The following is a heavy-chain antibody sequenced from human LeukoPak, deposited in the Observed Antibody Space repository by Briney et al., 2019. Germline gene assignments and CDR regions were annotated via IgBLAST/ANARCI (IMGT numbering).Heavy chain of an antibody. V-gene: IGHV3-7*01. CDR3: ARDHYNDHFDY. D-gene: IGHD3-22*01. CDR1: GFTFNNYW. J-gene: IGHJ4*02. CDR2: IKKDGSEK. Sequence: GGSLRLSCAASGFTFNNYWMSWVRLAPGKGLEWVANIKKDGSEKFYVDSVKGRFTISRDNAKNSLYLQMNSLRAEDTAVYYCARDHYNDHFDYWGQGTLVTVSS.